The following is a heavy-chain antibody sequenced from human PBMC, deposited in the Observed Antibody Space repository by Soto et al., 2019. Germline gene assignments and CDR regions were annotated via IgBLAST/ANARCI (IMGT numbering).Heavy chain of an antibody. Sequence: GGSLRLSCAASGFTFSSYGMHWVRQAPGKGLEWVAVIWYDGSNKYYADSVKGPFTISRDNSKNTLYLQMNSLRAEDTAVYYCARESLYCSSTSCYEPDYWGQGTLVTVSS. J-gene: IGHJ4*02. CDR2: IWYDGSNK. CDR1: GFTFSSYG. CDR3: ARESLYCSSTSCYEPDY. V-gene: IGHV3-33*01. D-gene: IGHD2-2*01.